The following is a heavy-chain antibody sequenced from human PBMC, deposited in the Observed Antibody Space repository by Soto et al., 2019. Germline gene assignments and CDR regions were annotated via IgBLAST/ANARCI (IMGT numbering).Heavy chain of an antibody. J-gene: IGHJ6*01. Sequence: RASVKVSCKASGGTFSSYAISWVRQAPGQGLEWMGGIIPIFGTANYAQKFQGRVTITADESTSTAYMELRSLRSEDTAVYYCARRRSTSCCYGMDVWGQGTTVTVSS. CDR2: IIPIFGTA. CDR1: GGTFSSYA. V-gene: IGHV1-69*13. D-gene: IGHD2-2*01. CDR3: ARRRSTSCCYGMDV.